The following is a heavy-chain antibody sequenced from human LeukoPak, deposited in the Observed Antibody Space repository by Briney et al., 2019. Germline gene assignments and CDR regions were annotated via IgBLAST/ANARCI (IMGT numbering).Heavy chain of an antibody. J-gene: IGHJ2*01. V-gene: IGHV4-59*01. CDR2: IYYSGST. Sequence: SETLSLTCTVSGGSISSYYWSWVRQPPGKGLEWIGYIYYSGSTNYNPSLKSRVTISVDTSTNQFSLKLSSVTAADTAVYYGARGNHLHWYFDLWGRGTLVTVSS. CDR3: ARGNHLHWYFDL. CDR1: GGSISSYY. D-gene: IGHD1-14*01.